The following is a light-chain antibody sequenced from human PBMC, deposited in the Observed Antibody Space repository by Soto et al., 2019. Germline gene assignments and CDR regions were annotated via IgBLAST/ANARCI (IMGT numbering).Light chain of an antibody. CDR2: DAS. J-gene: IGKJ4*01. CDR3: QQYNNWPPRVT. V-gene: IGKV3-15*01. CDR1: QSVSSN. Sequence: IVMTQSPATLSVSPGERATHSCRASQSVSSNLAWYQQKPGQAPRLLIYDASTRATGIPARFSGSGSGTEFTLTISSLQSEDFALYYCQQYNNWPPRVTFGGGTKVEIK.